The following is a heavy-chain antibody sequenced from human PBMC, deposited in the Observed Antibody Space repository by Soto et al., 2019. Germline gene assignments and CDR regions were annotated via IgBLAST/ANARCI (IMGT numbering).Heavy chain of an antibody. CDR2: ISAYNGNT. Sequence: QVQLVQSGAEVKKSGASVKVYCKASGYTFTSYGISWVRQAPGQGLEWMGWISAYNGNTNYAQKFQDRVTMTTDTPTSTAYMELRSLSSDDTAVYYCSGGIVGALEYFQHWGQGTLVTVSS. CDR3: SGGIVGALEYFQH. CDR1: GYTFTSYG. V-gene: IGHV1-18*01. D-gene: IGHD1-26*01. J-gene: IGHJ1*01.